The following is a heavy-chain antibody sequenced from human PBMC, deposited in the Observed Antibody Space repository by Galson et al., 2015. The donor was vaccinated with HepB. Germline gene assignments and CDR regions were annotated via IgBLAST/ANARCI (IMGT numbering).Heavy chain of an antibody. J-gene: IGHJ6*02. Sequence: SLRLSCAASGFTFSNAWVSWVRQAPGQGLEWVGRIKSKTGGGTTEYDVHVKGRFTISRDDSKNTLYLQMNSLKTEDAAVYYCTTDFVSDFWSGYYGGGYCYDGIDVWGQGTTVTVSS. CDR2: IKSKTGGGTT. D-gene: IGHD3-3*01. CDR1: GFTFSNAW. CDR3: TTDFVSDFWSGYYGGGYCYDGIDV. V-gene: IGHV3-15*01.